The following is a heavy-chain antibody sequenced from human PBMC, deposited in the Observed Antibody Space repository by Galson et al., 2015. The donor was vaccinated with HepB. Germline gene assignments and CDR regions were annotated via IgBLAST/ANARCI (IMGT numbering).Heavy chain of an antibody. J-gene: IGHJ4*02. V-gene: IGHV3-30*02. Sequence: SLRLSCAASGFTFNSYGMHWVRQAPGKGLEWVAFIRYDGINKYFADSVKGRFTISRDNSKNTLYLQMNSLRPEDTAVYYCAKDPGWAYYFDYWGQGTLVIVPS. CDR1: GFTFNSYG. D-gene: IGHD6-19*01. CDR2: IRYDGINK. CDR3: AKDPGWAYYFDY.